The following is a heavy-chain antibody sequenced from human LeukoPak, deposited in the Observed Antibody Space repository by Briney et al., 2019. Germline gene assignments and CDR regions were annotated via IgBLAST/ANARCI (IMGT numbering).Heavy chain of an antibody. CDR2: IKSKTDGGTT. J-gene: IGHJ4*02. CDR1: GFSFSNAW. V-gene: IGHV3-15*01. CDR3: TTLGSGYSSF. Sequence: GGSLRLSCAASGFSFSNAWMSWVRQAPGKGLEWVGQIKSKTDGGTTDYAAPVGGRFTISRDDSKNTLYLQMNSLKTEDTAVYYCTTLGSGYSSFWGQGTLVTVSS. D-gene: IGHD5-12*01.